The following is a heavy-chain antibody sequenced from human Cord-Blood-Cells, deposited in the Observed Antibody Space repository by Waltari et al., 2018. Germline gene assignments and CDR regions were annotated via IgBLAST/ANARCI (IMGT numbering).Heavy chain of an antibody. CDR2: SYRGCNT. J-gene: IGHJ4*02. Sequence: EVQLVESGGGLIQPGGSLRLSCAASGFTVRSNYMSWVRQAPEKGLGWASLSYRGCNTYYADSVKGLFTISRDYNKTTLYLQMHSQSAEDNALYCCARDAPRTDEDYFDYGGLRTMLTVSS. CDR3: ARDAPRTDEDYFDY. CDR1: GFTVRSNY. V-gene: IGHV3-53*01.